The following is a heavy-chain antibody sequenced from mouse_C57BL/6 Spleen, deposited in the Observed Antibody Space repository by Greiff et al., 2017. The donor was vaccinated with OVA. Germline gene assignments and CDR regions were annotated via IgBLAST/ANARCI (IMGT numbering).Heavy chain of an antibody. V-gene: IGHV1-69*01. CDR1: GYTFTSYW. D-gene: IGHD1-1*01. Sequence: QVQLQQPGAELVMPGASVKLSCKASGYTFTSYWMHWVKQRPGQGLEWIGEIDPSDSYTNYNQKFKGKSTLTVDKSASTAYMQLSSLTSEDSAVYYCARVSVVASRQYYFDYWGQGTTLTVSS. CDR3: ARVSVVASRQYYFDY. J-gene: IGHJ2*01. CDR2: IDPSDSYT.